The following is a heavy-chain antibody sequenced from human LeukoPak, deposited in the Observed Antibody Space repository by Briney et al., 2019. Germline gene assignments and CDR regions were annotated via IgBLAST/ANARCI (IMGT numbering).Heavy chain of an antibody. CDR3: ARDGSGGRYSY. CDR2: INTAGSST. Sequence: PGGSLRLSCAPSGFTLRSYWMHGGSEAPGEGLWWVSRINTAGSSTSYAASAKGRFPISWANARNTLYLQMNSLRAEDTAVYYCARDGSGGRYSYWGQGTLVTVSS. V-gene: IGHV3-74*01. J-gene: IGHJ4*02. D-gene: IGHD1-26*01. CDR1: GFTLRSYW.